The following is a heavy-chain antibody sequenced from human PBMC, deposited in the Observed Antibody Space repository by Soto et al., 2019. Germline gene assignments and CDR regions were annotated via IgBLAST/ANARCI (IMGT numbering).Heavy chain of an antibody. V-gene: IGHV3-33*01. CDR2: IWYDGSNK. J-gene: IGHJ2*01. D-gene: IGHD2-21*01. CDR1: GFTFSSYG. CDR3: ARDGGRFEVICWYFDL. Sequence: QVQLVESGGGVVQPGRSLRLSCAASGFTFSSYGMHWVRQAPGKGLEWVAVIWYDGSNKYYADSVKGRFTISRDNSKNTLYLQMSSLRAEDTAVYYCARDGGRFEVICWYFDLWCRGTLVTVSS.